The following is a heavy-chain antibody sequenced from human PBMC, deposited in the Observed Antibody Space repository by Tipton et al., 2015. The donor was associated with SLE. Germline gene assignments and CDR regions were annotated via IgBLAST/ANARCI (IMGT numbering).Heavy chain of an antibody. CDR1: GGSFIDYY. J-gene: IGHJ4*02. Sequence: TLSLTCAVYGGSFIDYYWTWIRQPPGKGLEWIGEINHSGSTNYNPPLNSRLSISVDTSKNQFSLKLNSVTAADTAVYYCARGRLVGRPRRSSWYGGFDLWGQGTLVTVSS. V-gene: IGHV4-34*01. D-gene: IGHD6-13*01. CDR2: INHSGST. CDR3: ARGRLVGRPRRSSWYGGFDL.